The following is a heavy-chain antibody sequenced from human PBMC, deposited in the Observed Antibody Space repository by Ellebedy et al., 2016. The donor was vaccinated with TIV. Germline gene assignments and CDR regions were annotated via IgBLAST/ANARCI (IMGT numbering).Heavy chain of an antibody. CDR2: IYYSGST. CDR1: GGSISSYY. CDR3: ARLNSYVSSSWYGWDWFDP. J-gene: IGHJ5*02. D-gene: IGHD6-13*01. Sequence: SETLSLTXTVSGGSISSYYWSWIRQPPGKGLEWIGYIYYSGSTNYNPSLKSRVTISVDTSKNQFSLKLSSVTAADTAVYYCARLNSYVSSSWYGWDWFDPWGQGTLVTVSS. V-gene: IGHV4-59*01.